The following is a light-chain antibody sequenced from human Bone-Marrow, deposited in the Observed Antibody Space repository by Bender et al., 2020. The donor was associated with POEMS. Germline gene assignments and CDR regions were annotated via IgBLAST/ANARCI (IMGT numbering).Light chain of an antibody. CDR3: AVWDDSLNGWV. CDR2: SSH. CDR1: SSNIGAHA. Sequence: QSVLTQPPSASGTPGQRVTISCSGGSSNIGAHAVNWYQHLPVPAPKILIYSSHRRPSEVPDRFPGSRSGTSPLLAISGLQSEDEADYYCAVWDDSLNGWVFGGGTKLTVL. V-gene: IGLV1-44*01. J-gene: IGLJ3*02.